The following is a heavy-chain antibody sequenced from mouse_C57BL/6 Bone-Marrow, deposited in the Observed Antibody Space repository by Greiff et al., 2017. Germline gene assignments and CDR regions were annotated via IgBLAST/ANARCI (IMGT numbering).Heavy chain of an antibody. V-gene: IGHV5-17*01. CDR2: ISSGSSTI. CDR3: ARPYDYDKMAWFAY. D-gene: IGHD2-4*01. CDR1: GFTFSDYG. Sequence: EVKLVESGGGLVKPGGSLKLSCAASGFTFSDYGMHWVRQAPEKGLEWVAYISSGSSTIYYADKVKGLFTISRDNAKNTLFLQMTSLRSEDTAMYYCARPYDYDKMAWFAYWGQGTLVTVSA. J-gene: IGHJ3*01.